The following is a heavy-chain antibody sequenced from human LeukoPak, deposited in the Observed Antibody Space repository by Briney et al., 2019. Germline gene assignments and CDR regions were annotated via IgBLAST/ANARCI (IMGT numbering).Heavy chain of an antibody. CDR2: INPSGGST. CDR3: ARGYSSGKYYFDY. D-gene: IGHD6-19*01. Sequence: ASVKVSCKASGGTFSSYTISWARQAPGQGLEWMGIINPSGGSTSYAQKFQGRVTMTRDMSTSTVYMELSRLRSDDTAVYYCARGYSSGKYYFDYWGQGTLVTVSS. CDR1: GGTFSSYT. J-gene: IGHJ4*02. V-gene: IGHV1-46*01.